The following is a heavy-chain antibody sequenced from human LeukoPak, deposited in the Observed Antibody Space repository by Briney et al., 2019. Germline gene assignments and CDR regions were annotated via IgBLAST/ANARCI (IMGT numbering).Heavy chain of an antibody. J-gene: IGHJ4*02. Sequence: GSSVKVSCKASGGTFSSYAISWVRQAPGQGLEWMGRIIPILGIANYAQKFQGRVTITADKSTSTAYMELSSLRSEDTAVYYCARDHYRAGAGDYWGQGTLVTVSS. CDR2: IIPILGIA. CDR1: GGTFSSYA. D-gene: IGHD1-26*01. CDR3: ARDHYRAGAGDY. V-gene: IGHV1-69*04.